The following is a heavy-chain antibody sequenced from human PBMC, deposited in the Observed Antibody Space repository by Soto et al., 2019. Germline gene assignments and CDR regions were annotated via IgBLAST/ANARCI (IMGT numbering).Heavy chain of an antibody. CDR2: INPNSGGT. Sequence: ASVKVSCKASGYTFTGYYMHWVRQAPGQGLEWMGWINPNSGGTNYAQKFQGWVTMTRDTSSSTAYMELSRLRSDDTAVYNCASDRGGYCSSTSCYFNLGAFDIWGQGTMVTVSS. CDR3: ASDRGGYCSSTSCYFNLGAFDI. CDR1: GYTFTGYY. J-gene: IGHJ3*02. D-gene: IGHD2-2*01. V-gene: IGHV1-2*04.